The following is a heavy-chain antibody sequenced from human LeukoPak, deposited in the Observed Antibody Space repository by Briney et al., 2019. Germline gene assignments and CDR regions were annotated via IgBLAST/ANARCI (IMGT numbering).Heavy chain of an antibody. CDR3: ASSPYYYDSSGLGANY. J-gene: IGHJ4*02. V-gene: IGHV4-34*01. Sequence: SETLSLTCAVYGGSFSGYYWSWIRQPPGKGLEWIGEINHSGSTNYNPSLKSRVTISVDTSKNQFSLKLSSVTAADTAVYYCASSPYYYDSSGLGANYWGQGTLVTVSS. CDR1: GGSFSGYY. D-gene: IGHD3-22*01. CDR2: INHSGST.